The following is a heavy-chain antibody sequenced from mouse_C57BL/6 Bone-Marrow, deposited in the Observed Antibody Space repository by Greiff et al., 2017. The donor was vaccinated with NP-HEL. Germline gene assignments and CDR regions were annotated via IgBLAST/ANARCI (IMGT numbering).Heavy chain of an antibody. CDR3: ARTLLWYFGV. CDR2: ISDGGSYT. D-gene: IGHD1-1*01. J-gene: IGHJ1*03. Sequence: EVQLVESGGGLVKPGGSLKLSCAASGFTFSNYAMSWVRQTPEKRLEWVATISDGGSYTYYPDNLKGRFTISRDKAKNNPYLQMSNLKSVDTAMYYCARTLLWYFGVWGRGTAVTVSS. V-gene: IGHV5-4*01. CDR1: GFTFSNYA.